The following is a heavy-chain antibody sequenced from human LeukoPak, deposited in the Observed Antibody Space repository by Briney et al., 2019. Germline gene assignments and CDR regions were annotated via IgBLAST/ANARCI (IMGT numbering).Heavy chain of an antibody. CDR1: GGTFSNHA. D-gene: IGHD3-10*01. Sequence: ASVKVSCKASGGTFSNHAISWVRQAPGQGLEWMGWIIPIIGTTNYAQKFLGRVTITADKSMTTAYMELSSLRSEDTAVYYSARPRFPYYRLSGADYYYMDVWGKGTTVTVSS. V-gene: IGHV1-69*06. CDR3: ARPRFPYYRLSGADYYYMDV. J-gene: IGHJ6*03. CDR2: IIPIIGTT.